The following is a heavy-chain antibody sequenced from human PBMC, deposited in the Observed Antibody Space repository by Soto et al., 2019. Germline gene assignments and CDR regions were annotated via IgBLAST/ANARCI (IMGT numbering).Heavy chain of an antibody. CDR1: GSIFITYG. Sequence: QVQLVQSGAEMKMPGSSVKVSSKTSGSIFITYGISWVRQAPGQGLEWMGGIIPFLGKINHAQIFQDRVTITADKATSTVYLELTDLISNDTAVYYCARETAHRGASGRPLLPENFDSWGQGTLVTVSS. CDR2: IIPFLGKI. J-gene: IGHJ4*02. CDR3: ARETAHRGASGRPLLPENFDS. D-gene: IGHD3-10*01. V-gene: IGHV1-69*06.